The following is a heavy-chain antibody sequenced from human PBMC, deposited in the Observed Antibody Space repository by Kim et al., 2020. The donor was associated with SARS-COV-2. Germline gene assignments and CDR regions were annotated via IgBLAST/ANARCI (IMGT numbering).Heavy chain of an antibody. V-gene: IGHV3-21*05. CDR2: ISLGSTYI. CDR1: GFTLSNYN. Sequence: GGSLRLSCEVSGFTLSNYNMKWARQAPGKGLEWVSHISLGSTYIYYADSVKGRFTVSRDNARNSLYLQMNSLRANDSAVYYCARDSGIGGSMDVWGQGTT. CDR3: ARDSGIGGSMDV. D-gene: IGHD3-16*01. J-gene: IGHJ6*02.